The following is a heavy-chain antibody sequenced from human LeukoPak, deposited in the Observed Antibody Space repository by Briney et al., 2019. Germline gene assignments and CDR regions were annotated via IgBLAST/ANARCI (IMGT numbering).Heavy chain of an antibody. D-gene: IGHD6-6*01. J-gene: IGHJ4*02. CDR1: GFTLGSSW. CDR2: IKQDGSEV. CDR3: VRALGSSSSDF. Sequence: GRSLRLSCAASGFTLGSSWMSWVRQAPGKGLEWVANIKQDGSEVYYVDSVEGRFTVSRDNAKNSLSLQMNSLRGEDTAVYYCVRALGSSSSDFWGQGTLVTVSS. V-gene: IGHV3-7*01.